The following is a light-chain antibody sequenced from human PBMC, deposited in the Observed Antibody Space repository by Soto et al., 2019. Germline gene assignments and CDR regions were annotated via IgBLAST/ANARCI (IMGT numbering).Light chain of an antibody. J-gene: IGLJ2*01. CDR2: EVT. Sequence: QSALNQPASVSGSPGQSITISCTGTSGDIGGYNYVSWYQQHPGKTPKLLISEVTNRPSGVSNRFSGSKSGNTASLTISGLQAEDEADYYCSSYTTNITPVVFGGGTKLTVL. CDR3: SSYTTNITPVV. CDR1: SGDIGGYNY. V-gene: IGLV2-14*01.